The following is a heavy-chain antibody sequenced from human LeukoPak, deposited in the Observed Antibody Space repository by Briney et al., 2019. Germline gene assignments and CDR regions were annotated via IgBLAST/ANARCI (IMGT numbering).Heavy chain of an antibody. CDR1: GFTFSNYA. Sequence: GGSLRLSCAASGFTFSNYAMNWVRQVPGKGLEWVSGISGSDGSTYYADSVKGRFTISRDNSKNTLSLQRNSLRAEDTAVYHWAKGHGPGSWLVDVWGKGTTVTVSS. CDR2: ISGSDGST. CDR3: AKGHGPGSWLVDV. D-gene: IGHD3-10*01. J-gene: IGHJ6*04. V-gene: IGHV3-23*01.